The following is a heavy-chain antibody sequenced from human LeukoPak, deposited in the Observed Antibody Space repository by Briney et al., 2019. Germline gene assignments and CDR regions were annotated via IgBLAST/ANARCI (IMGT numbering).Heavy chain of an antibody. CDR1: GFTFSSYW. J-gene: IGHJ6*03. CDR2: ISSSGSTI. D-gene: IGHD3-3*01. V-gene: IGHV3-48*04. CDR3: ARTYYDFWSGYYTASYYYYYMDV. Sequence: GGSLRLSCAASGFTFSSYWMSWVRQAPGKGLEWVSYISSSGSTIYYADSVKGRFTISRDNAKNSLYLQMNSLRAEDTAVYYCARTYYDFWSGYYTASYYYYYMDVWGKGTTVTVSS.